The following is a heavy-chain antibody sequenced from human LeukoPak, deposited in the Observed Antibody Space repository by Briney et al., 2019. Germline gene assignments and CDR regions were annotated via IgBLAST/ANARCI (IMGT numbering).Heavy chain of an antibody. J-gene: IGHJ4*02. CDR2: FYYGGST. CDR1: GGSISSSGYY. D-gene: IGHD2-2*03. V-gene: IGHV4-39*01. Sequence: SETLSLTCTVSGGSISSSGYYWAWIRQPPKKGLEWIGSFYYGGSTYYNPSLKSRVTISVDTSKNQFSLKLSSVTAADTAVYYCAIGYCSSTSCYGLFDYWGQGTLVTVSS. CDR3: AIGYCSSTSCYGLFDY.